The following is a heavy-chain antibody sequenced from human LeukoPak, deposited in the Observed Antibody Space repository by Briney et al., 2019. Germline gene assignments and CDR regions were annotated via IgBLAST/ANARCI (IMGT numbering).Heavy chain of an antibody. CDR2: IYYTGST. D-gene: IGHD6-19*01. V-gene: IGHV4-59*08. J-gene: IGHJ4*02. CDR3: ARLRGYSSGWYPSYYFDY. CDR1: GGSISSSY. Sequence: SETLSLTCTVSGGSISSSYWSWIRQPPGKGLEWIGYIYYTGSTNYSSSLKSRVTISVDTSKNQFSLKLSSVTAADTAVYYCARLRGYSSGWYPSYYFDYWGQGTLVTVSS.